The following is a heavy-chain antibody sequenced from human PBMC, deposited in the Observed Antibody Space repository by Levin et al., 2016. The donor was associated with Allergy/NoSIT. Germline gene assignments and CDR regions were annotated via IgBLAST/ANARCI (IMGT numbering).Heavy chain of an antibody. CDR2: IHPRDSFT. CDR3: ATQLSPRMVSYNLHLDV. CDR1: GYNFMNSW. D-gene: IGHD1-1*01. V-gene: IGHV5-10-1*01. Sequence: GESLKISCRVSGYNFMNSWITWVRQTPGKGLEHMGTIHPRDSFTSYSASFQGQVNMSTDESISTAFLHWNSLKASDTAMYFCATQLSPRMVSYNLHLDVWGQGTAVTVSS. J-gene: IGHJ6*02.